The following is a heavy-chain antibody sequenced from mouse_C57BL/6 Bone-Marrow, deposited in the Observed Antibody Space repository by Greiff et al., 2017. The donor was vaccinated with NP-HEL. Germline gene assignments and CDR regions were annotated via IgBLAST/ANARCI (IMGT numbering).Heavy chain of an antibody. CDR1: GYTFTSYC. Sequence: QVQLKESGAELAKPGASVKLSCKASGYTFTSYCMHWVKQRPGQGLEWIGYINPSSGYTKYNQKFKDKATLTADKSYSTAYMQMNSLKDEDAAVYYCARRGDATGYIAMDYWGQGTSVTVSS. CDR3: ARRGDATGYIAMDY. D-gene: IGHD4-1*01. J-gene: IGHJ4*01. V-gene: IGHV1-7*01. CDR2: INPSSGYT.